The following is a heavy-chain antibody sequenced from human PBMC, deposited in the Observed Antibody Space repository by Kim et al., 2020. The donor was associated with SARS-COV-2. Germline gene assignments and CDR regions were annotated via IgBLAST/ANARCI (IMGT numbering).Heavy chain of an antibody. V-gene: IGHV4-39*01. Sequence: SETLSLTCTVSGGSISSSSYYWGWIRQPPGKGLEWIGSIYYSGSTYYNPSLKSRVTISVDTSKNQFSLKLSSVTAADTAVYYCASPGWYGSSGYYSFDYWGQGTLVTVSS. CDR2: IYYSGST. CDR1: GGSISSSSYY. D-gene: IGHD3-22*01. J-gene: IGHJ4*02. CDR3: ASPGWYGSSGYYSFDY.